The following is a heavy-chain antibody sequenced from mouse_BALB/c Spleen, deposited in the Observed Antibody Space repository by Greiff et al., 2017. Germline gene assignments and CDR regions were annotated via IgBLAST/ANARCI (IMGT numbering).Heavy chain of an antibody. D-gene: IGHD1-1*01. Sequence: EVKLMESGGGLVKPGGSLKLSCAASGFTFSSYAMSWVRQSPEKRLEWVAEISSGGSYTYYPDTVTGRFTISRDNAKNTLYLEMSSLRSEDTAMYYCARDLLPLGADWGQGTLVTVSA. CDR1: GFTFSSYA. CDR3: ARDLLPLGAD. V-gene: IGHV5-9-4*01. CDR2: ISSGGSYT. J-gene: IGHJ3*01.